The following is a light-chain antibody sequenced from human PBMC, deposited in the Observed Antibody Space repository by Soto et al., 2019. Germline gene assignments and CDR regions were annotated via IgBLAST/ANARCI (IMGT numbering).Light chain of an antibody. CDR3: QQYGSSPIT. J-gene: IGKJ5*01. Sequence: EIGLTQSPGTLSLSPGERATLSCRASQSVTSNYLAWYQQRPGQAPRLLIYGASSRATGIPDRFSGSGSGTDFTLTISRLGPEDFAVYYCQQYGSSPITFGQGTRLEI. V-gene: IGKV3-20*01. CDR2: GAS. CDR1: QSVTSNY.